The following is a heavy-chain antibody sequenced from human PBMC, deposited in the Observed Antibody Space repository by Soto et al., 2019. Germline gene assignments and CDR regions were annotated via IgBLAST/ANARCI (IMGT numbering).Heavy chain of an antibody. Sequence: GGSLRLSCAASGFTFSSYGMHWVRQAPGKGLEWVAVIWYDGSNKYYADSVKGRFTISRDNSKNTLYLQMNSLRAEDTAVYYSARDSGLIAVAGRYYYYGMDVWGQGTTVTVSS. V-gene: IGHV3-33*01. CDR1: GFTFSSYG. CDR2: IWYDGSNK. D-gene: IGHD6-19*01. J-gene: IGHJ6*02. CDR3: ARDSGLIAVAGRYYYYGMDV.